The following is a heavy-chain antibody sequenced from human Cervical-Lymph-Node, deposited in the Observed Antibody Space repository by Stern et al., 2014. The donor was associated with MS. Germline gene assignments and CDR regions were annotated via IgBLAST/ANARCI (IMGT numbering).Heavy chain of an antibody. Sequence: EVQLVESGAEVKKPGESLKISCKTSGYSFSNFWIGWVRQKPGYGLEWMGIISPEAFDTTYSPSFPGYVTISAGAANRTAYQSWRSLKAADTAMYYCVRRRDSDSYDTFDIWGQGTMLIVSS. J-gene: IGHJ3*02. CDR2: ISPEAFDT. CDR1: GYSFSNFW. CDR3: VRRRDSDSYDTFDI. V-gene: IGHV5-51*01. D-gene: IGHD3-22*01.